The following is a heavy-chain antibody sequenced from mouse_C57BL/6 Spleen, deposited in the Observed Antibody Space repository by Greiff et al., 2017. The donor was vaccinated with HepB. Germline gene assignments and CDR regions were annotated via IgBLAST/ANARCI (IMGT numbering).Heavy chain of an antibody. CDR3: AREALLLRGGAMDY. D-gene: IGHD1-1*01. J-gene: IGHJ4*01. Sequence: EVQLQQSGPGLVKPSQSLSLTCSVTGYSITSGYYWNWIRQFPGNKLEWMGYISYDGSNNYNPSLKNRISITRDTSKNQFFLKLNSVTTEDTATYYCAREALLLRGGAMDYWGQGTSVTVSS. CDR2: ISYDGSN. CDR1: GYSITSGYY. V-gene: IGHV3-6*01.